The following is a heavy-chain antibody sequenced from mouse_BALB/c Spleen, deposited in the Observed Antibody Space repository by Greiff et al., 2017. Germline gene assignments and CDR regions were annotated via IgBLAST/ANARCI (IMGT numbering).Heavy chain of an antibody. D-gene: IGHD2-2*01. CDR2: ISYSGST. V-gene: IGHV3-8*02. Sequence: EVQVVESGPSLVKPSQTLSLTCSVTGDSITSGYWNWIRKFPGNKLEYMGYISYSGSTYYNPSLKSRISITRDTSKNQYYLQLNSVTTEDTATYYCARGGYDPRYAMDYWGQGTSVTVSS. CDR3: ARGGYDPRYAMDY. J-gene: IGHJ4*01. CDR1: GDSITSGY.